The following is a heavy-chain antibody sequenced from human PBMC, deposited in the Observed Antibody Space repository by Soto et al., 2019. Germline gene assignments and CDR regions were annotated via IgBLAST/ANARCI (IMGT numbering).Heavy chain of an antibody. D-gene: IGHD5-12*01. V-gene: IGHV3-21*01. CDR3: ARAGSGYASGY. CDR2: ITSSSSYI. CDR1: GFTFSSYN. J-gene: IGHJ4*02. Sequence: EVQLVESGGGLVKPGGSLRLSCAASGFTFSSYNMNWVRQAPGKGLEWVSFITSSSSYIYYADSLKGRFTISRDNAKNSLYLQMNSLRAEDSAVYYCARAGSGYASGYWGQGTLVTVSS.